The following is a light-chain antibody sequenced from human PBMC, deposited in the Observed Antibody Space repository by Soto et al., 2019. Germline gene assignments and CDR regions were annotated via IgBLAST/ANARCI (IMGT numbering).Light chain of an antibody. CDR2: KAS. Sequence: TQSPSTLSASVGDRVTITCRASQSISSWLAWYQQKPGKAPKLLIYKASTLKSGVPSRFSGSASGTEFTLTISSLQPDDIATYYCQQCHRYLTFGQGTKVDI. CDR3: QQCHRYLT. CDR1: QSISSW. J-gene: IGKJ1*01. V-gene: IGKV1-5*03.